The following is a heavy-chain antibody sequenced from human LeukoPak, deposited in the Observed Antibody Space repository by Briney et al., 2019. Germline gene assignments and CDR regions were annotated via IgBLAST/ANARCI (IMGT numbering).Heavy chain of an antibody. CDR1: GGSISSYY. D-gene: IGHD3-22*01. Sequence: SEPLSLPCSVSGGSISSYYWSWLRQPAGKGLEWSGRIYTRGGTKYNPSLKRRITMSVHTCKHQFSLKLSSVTAADTALYYCARCGLSYYGSNSWFDPWGQG. J-gene: IGHJ5*02. CDR3: ARCGLSYYGSNSWFDP. CDR2: IYTRGGT. V-gene: IGHV4-4*07.